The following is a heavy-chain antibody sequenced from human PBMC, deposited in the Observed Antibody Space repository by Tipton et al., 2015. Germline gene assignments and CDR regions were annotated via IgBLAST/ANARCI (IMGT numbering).Heavy chain of an antibody. CDR1: GGSISSTNW. CDR3: ARRCGADCYWGYYFDH. D-gene: IGHD2-21*01. V-gene: IGHV4-4*02. Sequence: SGGSISSTNWWTWVRQPPGKGLEWIGEISQSGNTNYNPSHKSRVTISADKSKNQFSLNLKSVTAADTAVYYCARRCGADCYWGYYFDHWGQGTLVNVSS. CDR2: ISQSGNT. J-gene: IGHJ4*02.